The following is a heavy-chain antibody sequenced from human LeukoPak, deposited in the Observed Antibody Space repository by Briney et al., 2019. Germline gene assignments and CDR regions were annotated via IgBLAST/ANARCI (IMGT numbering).Heavy chain of an antibody. CDR3: AKEGRSLQTY. V-gene: IGHV3-7*03. J-gene: IGHJ4*02. Sequence: GGSLRLSCAASGFTFSSYAMSWVRQAPGKGLEWVANIKEDGTETYYVDSVKGRFTISRDNAKNSLYLQMNSLRVEDTAVYYCAKEGRSLQTYWGQGTLVTVSS. CDR2: IKEDGTET. D-gene: IGHD5-24*01. CDR1: GFTFSSYA.